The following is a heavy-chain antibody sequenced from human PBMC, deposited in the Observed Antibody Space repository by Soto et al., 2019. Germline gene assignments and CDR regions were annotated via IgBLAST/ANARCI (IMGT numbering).Heavy chain of an antibody. V-gene: IGHV4-34*01. CDR1: GGSFSGYY. CDR2: IKNSGST. CDR3: AREKVTVVPLGIAV. Sequence: QVQLQQWGAGLLKPSETLSLTCAVYGGSFSGYYWSWIRQPPGKGLGWIGEIKNSGSTNYNPSLKSRVTISVDTSKNQFSLKLSSVTAADTAVYYCAREKVTVVPLGIAVWGQGTTVTVSS. J-gene: IGHJ6*02. D-gene: IGHD3-10*01.